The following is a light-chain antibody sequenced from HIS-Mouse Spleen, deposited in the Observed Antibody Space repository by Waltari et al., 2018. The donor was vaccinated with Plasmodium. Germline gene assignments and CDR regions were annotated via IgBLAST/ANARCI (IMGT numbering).Light chain of an antibody. J-gene: IGKJ1*01. V-gene: IGKV3-20*01. Sequence: EIVLTQSPGTLYLSQGERATLSCRASQSVSSSYLAWYQQKPGQAPRLLIYGASSRATGIPDRFSGSGSGTDFTLTISRLEPEDFAVYYCQQYGSSSWTFGQGTKVEIK. CDR2: GAS. CDR3: QQYGSSSWT. CDR1: QSVSSSY.